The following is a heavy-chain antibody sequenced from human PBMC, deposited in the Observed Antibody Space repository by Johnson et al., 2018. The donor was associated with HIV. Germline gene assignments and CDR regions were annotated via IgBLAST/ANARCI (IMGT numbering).Heavy chain of an antibody. CDR3: VTLVVAPPFDI. CDR1: GFTVSSNY. V-gene: IGHV3-11*04. CDR2: ISSSGSTI. Sequence: QVQLVESGGDVVQPGRSLRLSCAASGFTVSSNYMSWIRQAPGKGLEWVSYISSSGSTIYYADSVKGRFTISRDNAKNSLYLQMNSLRAEDTAVYYCVTLVVAPPFDIWGQGTMVTVSS. D-gene: IGHD2-15*01. J-gene: IGHJ3*02.